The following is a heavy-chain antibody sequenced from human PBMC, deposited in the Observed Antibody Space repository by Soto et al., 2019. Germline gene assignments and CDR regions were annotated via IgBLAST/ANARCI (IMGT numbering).Heavy chain of an antibody. D-gene: IGHD5-12*01. J-gene: IGHJ4*02. V-gene: IGHV4-30-2*01. CDR1: GGSISSGGYS. Sequence: QLQLQESGSGLVKPSQTLSLTCAVSGGSISSGGYSWSWIRQPPGKGLEWIGYIYHSGSTYYNPSHKSRVTISVDRSQNQFSLKLSSVTAADTAVYYCAGGPGVARNYWGQGTLVTVSS. CDR2: IYHSGST. CDR3: AGGPGVARNY.